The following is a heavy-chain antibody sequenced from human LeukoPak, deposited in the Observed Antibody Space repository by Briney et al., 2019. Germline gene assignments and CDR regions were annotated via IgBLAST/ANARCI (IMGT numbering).Heavy chain of an antibody. V-gene: IGHV3-48*03. CDR1: GYTFGSYE. Sequence: GGSLRLPCAGSGYTFGSYEMNWVRQAPGKGPEWVSYISSSSSGSTIYYADSVKGRFTVSRDNTKNSMYLQMNSLRVEDTAVYFCVRWIDCWGQGTLVTVSS. CDR2: ISSSSSGSTI. J-gene: IGHJ4*02. CDR3: VRWIDC.